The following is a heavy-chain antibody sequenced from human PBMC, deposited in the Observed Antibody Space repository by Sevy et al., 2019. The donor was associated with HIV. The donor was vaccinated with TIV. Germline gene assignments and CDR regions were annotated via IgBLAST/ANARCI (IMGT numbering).Heavy chain of an antibody. CDR1: GFTFSSYG. J-gene: IGHJ5*02. CDR2: IWYDGSNK. CDR3: ARDRDCSGGSCYRDWFDP. D-gene: IGHD2-15*01. Sequence: GESLKISCAASGFTFSSYGMHWVRQAPGKGLEWVAIIWYDGSNKYYTDSVKGRFTISRDNSKNTLYLQMNSLRAEDTAVYYCARDRDCSGGSCYRDWFDPWGQRTLVTVSS. V-gene: IGHV3-33*01.